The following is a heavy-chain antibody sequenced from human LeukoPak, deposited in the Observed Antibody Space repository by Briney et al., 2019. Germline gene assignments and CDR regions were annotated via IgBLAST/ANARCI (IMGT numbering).Heavy chain of an antibody. CDR3: ARGYGYSYGVDY. J-gene: IGHJ4*02. V-gene: IGHV1-8*01. CDR2: MNPNSGNT. Sequence: ASVKVSCKASGYTFTSYDINWVRQATGQGLERMGWMNPNSGNTGYAQKFQGRVTMTRNTSISTAYMELSSLRSEDTAVYYCARGYGYSYGVDYWGQGTLVTVSS. D-gene: IGHD5-18*01. CDR1: GYTFTSYD.